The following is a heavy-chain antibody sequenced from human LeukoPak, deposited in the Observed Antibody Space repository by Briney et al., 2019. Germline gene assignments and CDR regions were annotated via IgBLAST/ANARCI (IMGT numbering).Heavy chain of an antibody. CDR3: ARVKYIYGFLNWFDP. CDR2: INHSGST. J-gene: IGHJ5*02. V-gene: IGHV4-34*01. Sequence: SETLSLTCAVYGGSFSGYYWSWIRQPPGKGLEWIGEINHSGSTNYNPSLKSRVTISVDTSKNQFSLKLSSVTAADTAVYYCARVKYIYGFLNWFDPWGQGTLVTVSS. CDR1: GGSFSGYY. D-gene: IGHD5-18*01.